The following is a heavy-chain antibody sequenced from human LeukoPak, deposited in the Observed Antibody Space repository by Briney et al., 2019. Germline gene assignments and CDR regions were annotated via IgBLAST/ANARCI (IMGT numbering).Heavy chain of an antibody. CDR1: GGSFSGYY. Sequence: SETLSLTCAVYGGSFSGYYWSWIRQPPGKGLEWIGEINHSGSTNYNPSLKSRVTISVDTSNNQFSLKLSSVTAADTAVYYCARAPRYYFDYWGQGTLVAVSS. J-gene: IGHJ4*02. CDR3: ARAPRYYFDY. V-gene: IGHV4-34*01. D-gene: IGHD3-16*02. CDR2: INHSGST.